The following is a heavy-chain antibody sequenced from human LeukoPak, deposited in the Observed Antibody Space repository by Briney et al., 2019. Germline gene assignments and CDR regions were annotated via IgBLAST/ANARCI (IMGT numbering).Heavy chain of an antibody. CDR3: ARGGDDYGDFSVDY. Sequence: ASVKVSCKASGYTFTSYDINWVRQATGQGLEWMGWMNPNSGNTGYAQKFQGRVTMTRNTSISTAYMELSSLRSEDTAVYYCARGGDDYGDFSVDYWGQGTLVTVSS. CDR2: MNPNSGNT. V-gene: IGHV1-8*01. CDR1: GYTFTSYD. D-gene: IGHD4-17*01. J-gene: IGHJ4*02.